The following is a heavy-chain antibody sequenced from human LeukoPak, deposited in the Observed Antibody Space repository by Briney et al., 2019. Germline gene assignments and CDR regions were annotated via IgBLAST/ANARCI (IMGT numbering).Heavy chain of an antibody. CDR2: IQYDGSKT. CDR1: GFTFSHYG. V-gene: IGHV3-30*02. D-gene: IGHD2-15*01. CDR3: TTAVTYCSGGSCYYYYYGMDA. J-gene: IGHJ6*02. Sequence: GGSLRLSCAGSGFTFSHYGMHWVRQAPGKGLEWVAGIQYDGSKTYYGDSVKGRFSISRDNSRNTLYLQMNSLKTEDTAVYYCTTAVTYCSGGSCYYYYYGMDAWGQGTTVTVSS.